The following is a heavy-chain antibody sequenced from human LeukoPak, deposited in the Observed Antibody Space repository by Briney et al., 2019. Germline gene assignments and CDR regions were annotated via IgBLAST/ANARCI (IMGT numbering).Heavy chain of an antibody. V-gene: IGHV4-39*07. CDR3: ARGQQWFGP. Sequence: PSETLSLTCTVSGASIRRSEYYWGWIRQPPGKGPECIGTVYYSGSTYYNPSLKSRVTISVDTSKNQLSLKLSSVTAADTAVYYCARGQQWFGPWGQGTLVTVSS. CDR2: VYYSGST. D-gene: IGHD6-13*01. CDR1: GASIRRSEYY. J-gene: IGHJ5*02.